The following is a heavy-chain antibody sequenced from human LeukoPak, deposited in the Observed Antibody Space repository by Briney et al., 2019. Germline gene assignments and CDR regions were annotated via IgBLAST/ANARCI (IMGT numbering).Heavy chain of an antibody. Sequence: GGSLRLSCAASGFTFSSYAMHWVRQAPGKGLEWVAVISYDGNNKYYADSVKGRFTISRDNSKNTVYLQMNSLRAEDTAVYYCAREPTYTSSWYTSCDYWGQGTLVTVSS. V-gene: IGHV3-30*04. CDR3: AREPTYTSSWYTSCDY. D-gene: IGHD6-13*01. CDR1: GFTFSSYA. CDR2: ISYDGNNK. J-gene: IGHJ4*02.